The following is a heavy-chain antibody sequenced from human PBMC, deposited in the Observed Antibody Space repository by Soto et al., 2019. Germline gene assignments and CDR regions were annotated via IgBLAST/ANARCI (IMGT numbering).Heavy chain of an antibody. D-gene: IGHD4-4*01. CDR2: ISTQNGNT. CDR1: GYTFTDYG. Sequence: QAQLVQSGGELKKSGASVKVSCKASGYTFTDYGVSWVRQAPGQGLEWMGWISTQNGNTNFAQRFQGRVTLTTDTCMSTANMELRSLRFDDTAVYYCARMTTVENSHYDMEVWGKGTAVTVSS. V-gene: IGHV1-18*04. CDR3: ARMTTVENSHYDMEV. J-gene: IGHJ6*03.